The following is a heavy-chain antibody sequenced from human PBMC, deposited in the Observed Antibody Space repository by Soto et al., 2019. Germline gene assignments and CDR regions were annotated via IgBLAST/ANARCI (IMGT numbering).Heavy chain of an antibody. CDR2: ISHTGNT. CDR1: GGSFSGYY. V-gene: IGHV4-34*01. J-gene: IGHJ4*02. D-gene: IGHD2-15*01. Sequence: SETLSLTCAVYGGSFSGYYWNWIRQPPGMGLEWIGDISHTGNTKYNQSLKSRLTISLDTSKNQFSLKLTSVTAADTAMCYCVLSVEAAAVSDSCGEGTLVTVSS. CDR3: VLSVEAAAVSDS.